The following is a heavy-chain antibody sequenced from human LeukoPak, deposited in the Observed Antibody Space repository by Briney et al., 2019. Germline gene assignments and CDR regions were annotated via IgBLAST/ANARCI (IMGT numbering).Heavy chain of an antibody. Sequence: PGGSLRLSCEASEFTFSNYWMSWVRQAPGKGLEWVSAISGSGGSTYYADSVKGRFTISRDNSKNTLYLQMNSLRAEDTAVYYCAKAHVTVAGLLDYWGQGTLVTVSS. V-gene: IGHV3-23*01. CDR3: AKAHVTVAGLLDY. D-gene: IGHD6-19*01. J-gene: IGHJ4*02. CDR1: EFTFSNYW. CDR2: ISGSGGST.